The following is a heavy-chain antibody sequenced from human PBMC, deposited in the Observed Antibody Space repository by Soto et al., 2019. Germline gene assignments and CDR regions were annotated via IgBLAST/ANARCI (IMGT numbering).Heavy chain of an antibody. CDR1: GYSFTSYW. CDR2: IDPSDSYT. J-gene: IGHJ6*02. D-gene: IGHD6-13*01. Sequence: PGESLKISCKGSGYSFTSYWISWVRQMPGKGLEWMGRIDPSDSYTNYSPSFQGHVTISADKSISTAYLQWSSLKASDTAMYYCATSEVAAAAPIGYYYYYYGMDVWGQGTTVTVSS. V-gene: IGHV5-10-1*01. CDR3: ATSEVAAAAPIGYYYYYYGMDV.